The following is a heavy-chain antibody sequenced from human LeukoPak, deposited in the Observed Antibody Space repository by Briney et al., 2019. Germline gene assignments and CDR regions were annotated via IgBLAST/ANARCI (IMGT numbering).Heavy chain of an antibody. CDR1: ASSFTDSW. CDR3: ATYTHWVAGDV. V-gene: IGHV3-7*01. Sequence: PGRSLRLSCAAAASSFTDSWTRWVRQDPGKGLEWVANMNQDGSAKGYVDSVKRRFTISRDNARNSLYLQMSSLRPEDTAVYYCATYTHWVAGDVWGQGTTVTVSS. CDR2: MNQDGSAK. D-gene: IGHD3-16*01. J-gene: IGHJ6*02.